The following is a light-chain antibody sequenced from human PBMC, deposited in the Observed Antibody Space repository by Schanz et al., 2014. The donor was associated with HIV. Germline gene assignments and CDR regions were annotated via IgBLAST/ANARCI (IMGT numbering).Light chain of an antibody. V-gene: IGKV1-9*01. CDR1: QGISSY. CDR3: LQHNSYPPT. CDR2: AAS. Sequence: IQLTQSPSSLSASVGDRVTLTCRASQGISSYLAWYQQQPGKAPKLLIYAASTLQSGVPSRFGGSGSGTDFTLTISSLQPEDFATYYCLQHNSYPPTFGPGTKVDIK. J-gene: IGKJ3*01.